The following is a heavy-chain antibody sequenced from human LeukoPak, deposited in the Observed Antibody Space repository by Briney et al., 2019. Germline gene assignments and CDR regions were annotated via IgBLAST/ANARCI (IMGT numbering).Heavy chain of an antibody. Sequence: PGRSLRLSCAASGFTFSSYGMHWVRQAPGKGLEWVAVISYDGSNKYYADSVKGRFTISRDNSKSTLYLQMNSLRAEDTAVYYCAKVSLYPLDAFDIWGQGTMVTVSS. CDR2: ISYDGSNK. J-gene: IGHJ3*02. V-gene: IGHV3-30*18. CDR3: AKVSLYPLDAFDI. CDR1: GFTFSSYG. D-gene: IGHD2-2*02.